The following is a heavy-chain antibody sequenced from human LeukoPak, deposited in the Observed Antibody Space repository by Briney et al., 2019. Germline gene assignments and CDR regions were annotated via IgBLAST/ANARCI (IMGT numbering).Heavy chain of an antibody. J-gene: IGHJ4*02. V-gene: IGHV1-69*13. CDR3: ARGPSGDYDILTGYCHFDY. D-gene: IGHD3-9*01. CDR2: IIPIFGTA. CDR1: GGTFSSYA. Sequence: SVKVSCKASGGTFSSYAISWVRQAPGQGLEWMGGIIPIFGTANYAQKFQGRVTITADESTSTAYKELSSLRSEDTAVYYCARGPSGDYDILTGYCHFDYWGQGTLVTVSS.